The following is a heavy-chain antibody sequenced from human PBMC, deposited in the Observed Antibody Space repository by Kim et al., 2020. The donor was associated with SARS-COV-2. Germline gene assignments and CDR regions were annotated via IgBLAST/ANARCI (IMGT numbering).Heavy chain of an antibody. D-gene: IGHD3-16*02. Sequence: RVTISVDTSNNQFSLRLSSVTAADTAVYYCARATMITFGGVIDHFDYWGQGTLVTVSS. V-gene: IGHV4-31*02. CDR3: ARATMITFGGVIDHFDY. J-gene: IGHJ4*02.